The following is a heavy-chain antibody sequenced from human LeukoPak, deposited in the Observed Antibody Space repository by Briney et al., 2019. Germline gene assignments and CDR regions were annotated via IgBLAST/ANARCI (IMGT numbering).Heavy chain of an antibody. CDR1: GYTFTGYY. Sequence: ASVKVSCKASGYTFTGYYMHWVRQAPGQGLEWMGWINPNSGGTNYAQKFQGRVTMTRDTSISTAYMELSRLRSDDTAVYYRARAFGSTGCFDYWGQGTLVTVSS. CDR2: INPNSGGT. J-gene: IGHJ4*02. CDR3: ARAFGSTGCFDY. V-gene: IGHV1-2*02. D-gene: IGHD2-2*01.